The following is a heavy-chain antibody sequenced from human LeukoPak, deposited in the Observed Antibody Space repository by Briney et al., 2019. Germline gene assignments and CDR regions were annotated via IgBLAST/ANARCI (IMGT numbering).Heavy chain of an antibody. D-gene: IGHD4/OR15-4a*01. CDR2: INPNSGGT. V-gene: IGHV1-2*02. CDR3: ARDMVDRGYYYGMDV. CDR1: GYTFTGYY. J-gene: IGHJ6*02. Sequence: ASVKVSCKASGYTFTGYYMHWVRQAPGQGLEWMGWINPNSGGTNYAQKFQGRVTMTGDTSISTAYMELSRLRSDDTAVYYCARDMVDRGYYYGMDVWGQGTTVTVSS.